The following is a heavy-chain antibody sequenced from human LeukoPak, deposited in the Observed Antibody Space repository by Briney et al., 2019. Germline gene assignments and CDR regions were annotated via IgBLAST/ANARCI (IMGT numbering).Heavy chain of an antibody. CDR2: INPNSGGT. J-gene: IGHJ4*02. CDR1: GYTFTGYY. D-gene: IGHD3-9*01. CDR3: ARVNPLYDILTGYYILDY. Sequence: ASVKVSCKASGYTFTGYYMHWVRQAPGQGLEWMGWINPNSGGTNYAQKFQGRVTMTRDTSISTAYMELSRLRSDDTAVYYCARVNPLYDILTGYYILDYWGQGTLVTVS. V-gene: IGHV1-2*02.